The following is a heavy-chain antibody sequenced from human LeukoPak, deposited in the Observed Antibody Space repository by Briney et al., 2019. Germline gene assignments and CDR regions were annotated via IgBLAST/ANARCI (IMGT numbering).Heavy chain of an antibody. CDR2: IYTSGST. CDR1: GGSISSYY. Sequence: SETLSLTCTVPGGSISSYYWSWIRQPAGKGLEWIGRIYTSGSTSYNPSLKSRVTISVDTSQNQFSLKLNSVTAADTAVYYCARDTYNWNVDTFDPWGQGTLVTVSS. D-gene: IGHD1-20*01. J-gene: IGHJ5*02. V-gene: IGHV4-4*07. CDR3: ARDTYNWNVDTFDP.